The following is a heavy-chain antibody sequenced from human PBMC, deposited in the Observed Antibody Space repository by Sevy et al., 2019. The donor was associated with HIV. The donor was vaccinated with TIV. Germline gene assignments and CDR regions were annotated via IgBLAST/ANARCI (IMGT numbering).Heavy chain of an antibody. D-gene: IGHD3-22*01. CDR1: GFTFSSYA. Sequence: GGSLRLSCAASGFTFSSYAMHWVRQAPGKGLEWVAVISYDGSNKYYADSVKGRFTISRDNSKNTPYLQMNSLRAEDTAVYYCARAFEIVVVNPIDYWGQGTLVTVSS. CDR2: ISYDGSNK. J-gene: IGHJ4*02. CDR3: ARAFEIVVVNPIDY. V-gene: IGHV3-30-3*01.